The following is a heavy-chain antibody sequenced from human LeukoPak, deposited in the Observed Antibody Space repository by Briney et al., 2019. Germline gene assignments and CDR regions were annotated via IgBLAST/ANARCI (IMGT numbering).Heavy chain of an antibody. CDR2: ISAYNGNT. CDR1: GYTFISYG. D-gene: IGHD5-12*01. J-gene: IGHJ4*02. CDR3: ARDSSLLSGYGD. V-gene: IGHV1-18*01. Sequence: ASVKVSCKASGYTFISYGISWVRQAPGQGLEWMGWISAYNGNTNYAQKLQGRVAMTTDTSTSTAYMGLRSLRSDDTAVYYCARDSSLLSGYGDWGQGTLVTVSS.